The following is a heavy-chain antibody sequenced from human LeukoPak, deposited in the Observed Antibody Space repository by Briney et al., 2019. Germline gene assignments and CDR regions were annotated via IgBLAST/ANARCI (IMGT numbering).Heavy chain of an antibody. CDR1: GYTFTGYY. CDR3: ARESRYYYGSGSYYWFDP. CDR2: INPNSGDT. Sequence: GASVKVSCKASGYTFTGYYIHWVRQAPGQGLEWMGRINPNSGDTNYAQKFQGRVTMTRDTSISTAYMELSSLRSDDTAVYYCARESRYYYGSGSYYWFDPWGQGTLVTVSS. V-gene: IGHV1-2*06. J-gene: IGHJ5*02. D-gene: IGHD3-10*01.